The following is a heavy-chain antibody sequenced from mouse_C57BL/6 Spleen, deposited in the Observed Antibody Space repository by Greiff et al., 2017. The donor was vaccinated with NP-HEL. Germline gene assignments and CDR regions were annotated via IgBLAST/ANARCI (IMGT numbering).Heavy chain of an antibody. J-gene: IGHJ1*03. V-gene: IGHV1-15*01. CDR3: TTITTVVEGYFDV. D-gene: IGHD1-1*01. CDR2: IDPETGGT. Sequence: VQLQQSGAELVRPGASVTLSCKASGYTFTDYEMHWVKQTPVHGLEWIGAIDPETGGTAYNQKFKGKAILTADKSSSTAYMELRSLTSEDSAVYYCTTITTVVEGYFDVWGTGTTVTVSS. CDR1: GYTFTDYE.